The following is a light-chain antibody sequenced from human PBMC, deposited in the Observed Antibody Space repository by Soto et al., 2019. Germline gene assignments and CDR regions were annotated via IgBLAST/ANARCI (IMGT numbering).Light chain of an antibody. CDR3: QQYDNLPIT. Sequence: DIQMTQSPSFLSASVGDRVTITCQASQDISNYLNWYHQKPGKAPKLLIYDASNLETGVPTRFSGSGSGTEFIFTISSLQPEDIATYYCQQYDNLPITFGQGTRLEIK. CDR1: QDISNY. J-gene: IGKJ5*01. V-gene: IGKV1-33*01. CDR2: DAS.